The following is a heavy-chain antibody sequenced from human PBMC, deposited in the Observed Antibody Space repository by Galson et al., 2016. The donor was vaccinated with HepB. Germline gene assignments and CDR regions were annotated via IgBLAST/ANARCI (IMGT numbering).Heavy chain of an antibody. CDR3: ARRPCSGGNCLYFDS. J-gene: IGHJ4*02. Sequence: SETLSLTCTVSGGSISSSSYYWGWIRQSPGKGLEWIGSIYYSGYTYDNPSLKSRVTMSVDTSKNQFSLKLSSVTAADTAVYYCARRPCSGGNCLYFDSWGQGTLVTVSS. V-gene: IGHV4-39*01. CDR1: GGSISSSSYY. D-gene: IGHD2-15*01. CDR2: IYYSGYT.